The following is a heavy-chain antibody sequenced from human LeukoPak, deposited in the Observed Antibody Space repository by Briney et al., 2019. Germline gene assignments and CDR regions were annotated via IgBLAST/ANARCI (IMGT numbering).Heavy chain of an antibody. CDR3: ARVPIIRGVIED. Sequence: SQTLSLTCSVSSDSISRGGDYWTWIRQHPEKGLEWIGCISGSGSTYYSPSLRSRVTVSADTSKNQFSLKLTSVTAADTAVFYCARVPIIRGVIEDWGQGTLVSVSS. J-gene: IGHJ4*02. CDR2: ISGSGST. CDR1: SDSISRGGDY. D-gene: IGHD3-10*01. V-gene: IGHV4-31*03.